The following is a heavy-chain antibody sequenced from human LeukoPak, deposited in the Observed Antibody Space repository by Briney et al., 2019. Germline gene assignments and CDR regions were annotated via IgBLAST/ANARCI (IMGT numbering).Heavy chain of an antibody. CDR1: GFTFRRYT. CDR3: ARQKYLRGPHVEYFDY. J-gene: IGHJ4*02. V-gene: IGHV3-21*01. Sequence: GGALRLSYAASGFTFRRYTMNWVRQAPGKGLEWVSIISSGSSYIDYADSVKGGFTISRDNVKNSLYLQMNSLRADDTAVYYCARQKYLRGPHVEYFDYWGQGTLVTVSS. D-gene: IGHD5/OR15-5a*01. CDR2: ISSGSSYI.